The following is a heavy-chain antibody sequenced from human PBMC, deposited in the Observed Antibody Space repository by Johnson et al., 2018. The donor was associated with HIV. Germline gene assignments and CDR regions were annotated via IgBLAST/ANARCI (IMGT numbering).Heavy chain of an antibody. V-gene: IGHV3-20*04. J-gene: IGHJ3*02. CDR3: ARDSMVRGVNAFDI. Sequence: VQLVESGGGVVRPGGSLRLSCSASGFNVDDDALSWVRQVPGKGLEWVSGINYNGGSTDYADSVRDRFSMSRDNAKNSLYLQMNSLRAEDTAVYYCARDSMVRGVNAFDIWGQGTMVNVSS. CDR1: GFNVDDDA. CDR2: INYNGGST. D-gene: IGHD3-10*01.